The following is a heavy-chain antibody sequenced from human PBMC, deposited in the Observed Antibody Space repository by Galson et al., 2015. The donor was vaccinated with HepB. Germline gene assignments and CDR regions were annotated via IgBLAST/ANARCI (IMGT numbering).Heavy chain of an antibody. J-gene: IGHJ3*02. D-gene: IGHD1-20*01. Sequence: SLRLSCAASGFSFSSYAIHWVRQAPGKGLEWVAVISYDGNKKYYADSVKGGFTISRDNSKNTVFLQMNSLRAEDTAIYYSARDMSSYNWKDWVWDLVAFDIWGQGTAVTVSS. CDR2: ISYDGNKK. V-gene: IGHV3-30*04. CDR1: GFSFSSYA. CDR3: ARDMSSYNWKDWVWDLVAFDI.